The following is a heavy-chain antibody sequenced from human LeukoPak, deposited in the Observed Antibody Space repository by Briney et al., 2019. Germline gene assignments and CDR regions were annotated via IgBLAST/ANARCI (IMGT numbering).Heavy chain of an antibody. CDR2: INHSGST. Sequence: SETLSLTCAVYGGSFSGYYSSWIRQPPGKGLEWIGEINHSGSTNYNPSLKSRVTISVDTSKNQFSLKLSSVTAADTAVYYCARSRPPPPYGSGSYNYWGQGTLVTVSS. V-gene: IGHV4-34*01. D-gene: IGHD3-10*01. CDR3: ARSRPPPPYGSGSYNY. J-gene: IGHJ4*02. CDR1: GGSFSGYY.